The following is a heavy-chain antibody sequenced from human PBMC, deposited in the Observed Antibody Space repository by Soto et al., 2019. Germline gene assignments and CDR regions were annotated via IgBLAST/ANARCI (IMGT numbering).Heavy chain of an antibody. V-gene: IGHV1-69*02. Sequence: QVQLVQSGAEVKRPGYSVKVSCKASGDTFTFYSINWVRQAPGLGLEWMGRINPILSMSNYAQRFQGRVTMTADKSTSTAYMELSSLRSEDTAIYYCASSYGSGYRAFDYWGQGALVIVSS. J-gene: IGHJ4*02. D-gene: IGHD3-10*01. CDR2: INPILSMS. CDR1: GDTFTFYS. CDR3: ASSYGSGYRAFDY.